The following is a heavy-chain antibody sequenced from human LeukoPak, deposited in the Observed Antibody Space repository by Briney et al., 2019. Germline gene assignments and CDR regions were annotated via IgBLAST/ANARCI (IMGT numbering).Heavy chain of an antibody. V-gene: IGHV3-21*01. CDR3: ARVDSASYGMDV. CDR1: GFTFSSYS. J-gene: IGHJ6*02. D-gene: IGHD3-10*01. Sequence: NPGGSLRLSCAASGFTFSSYSMNWVRQAPGKGLEWVSSISSSSSYIYYADSVKGRFTISRDNAKNSLYLQMNSLRAEDTAVYYCARVDSASYGMDVWGQGTTVTVSS. CDR2: ISSSSSYI.